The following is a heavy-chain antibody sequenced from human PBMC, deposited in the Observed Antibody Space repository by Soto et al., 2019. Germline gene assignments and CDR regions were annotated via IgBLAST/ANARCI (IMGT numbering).Heavy chain of an antibody. CDR2: IDYSGAGT. D-gene: IGHD3-22*01. J-gene: IGHJ4*02. CDR3: ARDSDDSSGYYLLGVYYFDY. Sequence: GSLRLSCAASGFTFRTYGMIWVRQAPGKGLEWVSSIDYSGAGTRYADSVRGRFTISRDNAKNSLYLQMNSLRAEDTAVYYCARDSDDSSGYYLLGVYYFDYWGQGTLVTVSS. CDR1: GFTFRTYG. V-gene: IGHV3-NL1*01.